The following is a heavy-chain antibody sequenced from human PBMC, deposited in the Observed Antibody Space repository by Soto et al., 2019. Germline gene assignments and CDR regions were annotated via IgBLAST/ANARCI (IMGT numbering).Heavy chain of an antibody. CDR1: GFTFSSYA. J-gene: IGHJ6*02. CDR3: AREQGNYYYYGMDV. V-gene: IGHV3-30-3*01. Sequence: GGSLRLSCAASGFTFSSYAMHWVRQAPGKGLEWVAVISYDGSNKYYADSVKGRFTISRDNSKNTLYLQMNSLRAEDTAVYYCAREQGNYYYYGMDVWGQGTTVTVSS. D-gene: IGHD3-10*01. CDR2: ISYDGSNK.